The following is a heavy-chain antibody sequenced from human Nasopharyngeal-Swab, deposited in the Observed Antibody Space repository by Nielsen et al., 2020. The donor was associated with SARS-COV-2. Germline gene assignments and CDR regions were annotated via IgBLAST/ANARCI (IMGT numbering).Heavy chain of an antibody. CDR2: INPNSGGT. CDR1: GDTFTGYY. D-gene: IGHD3-3*01. V-gene: IGHV1-2*06. J-gene: IGHJ6*02. Sequence: ASVKVSCKASGDTFTGYYMHWVRQAPGQGLEWMGRINPNSGGTNYAQKFQGRVTMTRDTSISTAYMELSRLRSDDTAVYYCARGSGITIFGVVNPYYYYVMDVWRHGTTVTVSS. CDR3: ARGSGITIFGVVNPYYYYVMDV.